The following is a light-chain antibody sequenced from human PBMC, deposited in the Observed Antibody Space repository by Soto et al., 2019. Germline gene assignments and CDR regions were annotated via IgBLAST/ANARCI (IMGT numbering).Light chain of an antibody. CDR1: SVDINY. Sequence: QSVLTQPPSASGSRGQSVTISCTGTSVDINYVSWFQQHPGKAPKLIICEVTKRPSGVPDRFSGSKSGNTASLTVSGLQDDDEADYYCSSYAGSDIWVFGGGTKVTVL. CDR3: SSYAGSDIWV. J-gene: IGLJ3*02. CDR2: EVT. V-gene: IGLV2-8*01.